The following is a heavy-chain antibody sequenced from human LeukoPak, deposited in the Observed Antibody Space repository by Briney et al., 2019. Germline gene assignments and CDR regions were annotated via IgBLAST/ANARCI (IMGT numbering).Heavy chain of an antibody. CDR1: GYTFTSYG. CDR2: INPNSGGT. CDR3: ARDRGGSYQSNWFDP. V-gene: IGHV1-2*02. J-gene: IGHJ5*02. D-gene: IGHD1-26*01. Sequence: ASVKVSCKASGYTFTSYGISWVRQAPGQGLEWMGWINPNSGGTNYAQKFQGRVTMTRDTSISTAYMELSRLRSDDTAVYYCARDRGGSYQSNWFDPWGQGTLVTVSS.